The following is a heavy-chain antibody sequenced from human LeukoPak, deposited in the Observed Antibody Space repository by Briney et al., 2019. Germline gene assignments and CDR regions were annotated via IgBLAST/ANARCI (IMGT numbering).Heavy chain of an antibody. D-gene: IGHD6-13*01. CDR2: INHSGST. CDR1: GGSFSGYY. Sequence: SETLSLTYAVSGGSFSGYYWSWIHQPPGKGLEWIGEINHSGSTNYNPFLKSRVTISVDTSKNQFSLKLSSVTAADTAVYYCARAAASDYWGQGTLVTVSS. J-gene: IGHJ4*02. V-gene: IGHV4-34*01. CDR3: ARAAASDY.